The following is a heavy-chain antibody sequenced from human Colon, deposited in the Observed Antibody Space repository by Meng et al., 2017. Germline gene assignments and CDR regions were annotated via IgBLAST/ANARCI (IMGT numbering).Heavy chain of an antibody. CDR2: IYHCEIN. CDR1: GGSYSGFD. Sequence: QAQVQQGGAGLFMVPGDLSLTCACSGGSYSGFDLGWIRQRPGNGLEGIGEIYHCEINNHNESPKGRHTISVDTSEHNIPLAQSPVNGADTAVYYCETGLRNGSGVDYWGPGTLVTVSS. CDR3: ETGLRNGSGVDY. D-gene: IGHD5/OR15-5a*01. J-gene: IGHJ4*02. V-gene: IGHV4-34*02.